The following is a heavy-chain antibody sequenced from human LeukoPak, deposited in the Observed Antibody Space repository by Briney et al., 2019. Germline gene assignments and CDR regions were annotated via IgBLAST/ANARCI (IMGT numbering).Heavy chain of an antibody. CDR2: IWNDGSYK. CDR3: ARDLWQQMIQGYDY. V-gene: IGHV3-33*08. D-gene: IGHD6-13*01. J-gene: IGHJ4*02. Sequence: GGSLRLSCAASGFTFSSYGMHWVRQAPGKGLEWVAVIWNDGSYKHYADSVKGRFTISRDDSKNTIYLQMNSLRAEDTAVYYCARDLWQQMIQGYDYWGQGTLVTVSS. CDR1: GFTFSSYG.